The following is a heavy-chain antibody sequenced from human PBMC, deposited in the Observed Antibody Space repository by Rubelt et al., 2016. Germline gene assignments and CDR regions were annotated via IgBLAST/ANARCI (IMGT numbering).Heavy chain of an antibody. J-gene: IGHJ5*02. CDR1: GVAVRTGGYY. V-gene: IGHV4-31*03. CDR3: ARDSTTFGVVSTGFDP. CDR2: IFNSGST. D-gene: IGHD3-3*01. Sequence: QVQLQESGPGLVKPSQTLSLTCSVSGVAVRTGGYYWSWIRQHPWKGLEWIGYIFNSGSTSYNPSLKSRVNISVDTSKNKFSLSLSSVTAADTAVYYCARDSTTFGVVSTGFDPWGQGTLVTVSS.